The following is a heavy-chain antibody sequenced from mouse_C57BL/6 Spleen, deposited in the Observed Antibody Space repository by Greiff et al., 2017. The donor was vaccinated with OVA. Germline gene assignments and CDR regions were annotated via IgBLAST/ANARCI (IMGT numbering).Heavy chain of an antibody. CDR1: GYTFTDYE. J-gene: IGHJ1*03. V-gene: IGHV1-15*01. CDR2: IDPETGGT. Sequence: QVQLQQSGAELVRPGASVTLSCKASGYTFTDYEMHWVKQTPVHGLEWIGAIDPETGGTAYNQKFKGKAILTADKSSSTAYMELRSLTSEDSAVYYCTRRDDYDPYWYFDVWGTGTTVTVSS. D-gene: IGHD2-4*01. CDR3: TRRDDYDPYWYFDV.